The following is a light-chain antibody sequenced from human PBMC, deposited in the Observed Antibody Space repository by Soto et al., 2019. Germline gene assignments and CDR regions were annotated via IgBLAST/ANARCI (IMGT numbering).Light chain of an antibody. CDR2: DAS. J-gene: IGKJ5*01. Sequence: EIVLTQSPATLSLSPGERATLSCRASQSVSSYLAWYQQKPGQAPRLLIYDASNRAPGIPARFSGSGSGTDFTLTIRSLESEDFAVYYCQQRSDWPPITFGQGTRLEIK. V-gene: IGKV3-11*01. CDR1: QSVSSY. CDR3: QQRSDWPPIT.